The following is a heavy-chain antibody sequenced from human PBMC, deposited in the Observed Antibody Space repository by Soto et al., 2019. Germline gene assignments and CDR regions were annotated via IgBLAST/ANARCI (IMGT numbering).Heavy chain of an antibody. CDR1: GFTFSTDG. V-gene: IGHV3-30*18. CDR3: AKDLQSYGDYDYYCYGMDV. CDR2: SSYDGTNK. J-gene: IGHJ6*02. D-gene: IGHD4-17*01. Sequence: QVQLVESGGGEVQPGRSLTISCAASGFTFSTDGMHWVRQTPGKGLEWVAVSSYDGTNKFYSDSVKGRFTISRDNFKNTLTLQMNSLRADDTAVYSCAKDLQSYGDYDYYCYGMDVWGLGTRVTVSS.